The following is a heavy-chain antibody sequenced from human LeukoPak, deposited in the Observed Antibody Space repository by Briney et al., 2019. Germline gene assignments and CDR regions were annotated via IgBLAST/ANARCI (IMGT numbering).Heavy chain of an antibody. CDR3: ARGGGSSFYYYYGMDV. J-gene: IGHJ6*02. V-gene: IGHV1-2*02. CDR2: INPNSGGT. D-gene: IGHD1-26*01. Sequence: ASVKVSCKAPGYTFTGYYMHWVRQAPGQGLEWMGWINPNSGGTNYAQKFQGRVTMTRDTSISTAYMELSRLRSDDTAVYYCARGGGSSFYYYYGMDVWGQGTTVTVSS. CDR1: GYTFTGYY.